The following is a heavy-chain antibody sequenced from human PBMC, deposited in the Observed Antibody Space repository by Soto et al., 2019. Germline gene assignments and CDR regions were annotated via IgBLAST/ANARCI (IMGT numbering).Heavy chain of an antibody. CDR1: GYTLIELS. J-gene: IGHJ3*02. D-gene: IGHD3-22*01. CDR3: AAIRRTHYYDTSGLGYDAFDI. Sequence: ASVNVSCKVSGYTLIELSMHWVRQAPGKGLEWLGTFDPEEDEAIYAQNFQGRVTMTEDRSTDTAYMELSSLRSGDTAVYYCAAIRRTHYYDTSGLGYDAFDIWGQGTMVTVSS. CDR2: FDPEEDEA. V-gene: IGHV1-24*01.